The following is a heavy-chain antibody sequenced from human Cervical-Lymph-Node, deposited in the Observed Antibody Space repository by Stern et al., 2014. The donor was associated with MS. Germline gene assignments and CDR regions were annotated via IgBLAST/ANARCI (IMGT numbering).Heavy chain of an antibody. CDR1: GYKFSIYW. Sequence: MQLVQSGAELIRPGESLKISCKGSGYKFSIYWIAWVRQLPGKGLEWMGIIYPGDSETRYTPSFQGQVTMSADKSTSTAYLQWSSLNASDTAMYFCARQTTAWASDVWGQGTLFTVSS. D-gene: IGHD1-14*01. J-gene: IGHJ4*02. CDR3: ARQTTAWASDV. V-gene: IGHV5-51*01. CDR2: IYPGDSET.